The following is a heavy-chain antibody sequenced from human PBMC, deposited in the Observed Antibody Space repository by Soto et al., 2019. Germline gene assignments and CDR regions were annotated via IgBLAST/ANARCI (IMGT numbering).Heavy chain of an antibody. CDR2: IWYDGSNT. D-gene: IGHD3-16*01. CDR1: GFTFSNYG. J-gene: IGHJ4*02. V-gene: IGHV3-33*01. CDR3: ARHGGTPDLYFDY. Sequence: GGSLRLSCAASGFTFSNYGMHWVRQAPGKGLEWVAIIWYDGSNTYYADSMKGRFIISRDNSKNTLYLQMNSLSAEDTALYYCARHGGTPDLYFDYWGQGTPVTVSS.